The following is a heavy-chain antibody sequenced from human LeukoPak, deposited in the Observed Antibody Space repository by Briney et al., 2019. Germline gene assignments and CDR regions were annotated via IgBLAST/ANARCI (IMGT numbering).Heavy chain of an antibody. CDR2: IRGKAYGGTT. V-gene: IGHV3-49*04. J-gene: IGHJ4*02. D-gene: IGHD3-22*01. CDR1: GFNFGDYA. Sequence: GRSLRLSCTASGFNFGDYAISWVRQAPGKGLEWVGFIRGKAYGGTTEYAASVKGRFTISRDDSKSIAYLQMNSLKTEDTAVYYCARYKTYSYDTTGDYWGQGILVTVSS. CDR3: ARYKTYSYDTTGDY.